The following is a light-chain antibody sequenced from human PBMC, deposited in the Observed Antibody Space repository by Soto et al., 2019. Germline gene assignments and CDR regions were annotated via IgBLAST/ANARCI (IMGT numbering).Light chain of an antibody. V-gene: IGLV2-14*01. CDR3: SSYSSSSTAYV. J-gene: IGLJ1*01. CDR2: DVT. Sequence: QSALTQPASVSGSPGQSITISCTGTSSDIGGYNYVSWYQQHPGKAPKLMIYDVTTRPSGVSNRFSGSKSGNTASLTISGLQAEDEADYYCSSYSSSSTAYVFGSGTKLTVL. CDR1: SSDIGGYNY.